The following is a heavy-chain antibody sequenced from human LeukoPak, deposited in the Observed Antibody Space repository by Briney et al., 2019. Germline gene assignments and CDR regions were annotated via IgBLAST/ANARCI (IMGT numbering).Heavy chain of an antibody. CDR2: IYTSGST. J-gene: IGHJ6*03. D-gene: IGHD4-17*01. CDR1: GGSISSYY. Sequence: SETLSLTCTVSGGSISSYYWSWIRQPPGKGLEWIGRIYTSGSTNYNPSLKSRVTISVDTSKNQFSLKLSSVTAADTAVYYCARESYAYYYYMDVWGKGTTVTVSS. V-gene: IGHV4-4*08. CDR3: ARESYAYYYYMDV.